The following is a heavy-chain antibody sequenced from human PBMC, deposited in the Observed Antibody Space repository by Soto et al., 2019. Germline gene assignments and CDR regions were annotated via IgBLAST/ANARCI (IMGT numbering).Heavy chain of an antibody. CDR2: IYSGGST. CDR1: GFTVSSNY. Sequence: GGSLRLSCAASGFTVSSNYMSWVRQAPGKGLEWVSVIYSGGSTYYADSVKGRFTISIHNSKNTLYLQMNSLRAEDTAVYYCARVSSSWSFDYWGQGTLVTVSS. J-gene: IGHJ4*02. D-gene: IGHD6-13*01. V-gene: IGHV3-53*04. CDR3: ARVSSSWSFDY.